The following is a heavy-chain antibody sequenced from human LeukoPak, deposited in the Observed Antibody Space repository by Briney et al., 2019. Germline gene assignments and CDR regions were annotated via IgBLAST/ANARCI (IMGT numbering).Heavy chain of an antibody. J-gene: IGHJ3*02. V-gene: IGHV3-30-3*01. D-gene: IGHD6-19*01. CDR1: GFTFSSYA. CDR2: ISYDGSNK. Sequence: GGSLRLSCAASGFTFSSYAMHWVRQAPGKGLEWVAVISYDGSNKYYADSVKGRFTISRDNSKNTLYLQMNSLRAEDTAVYYCARGNNIAVAGKGAFDIWGQGTMVTVSS. CDR3: ARGNNIAVAGKGAFDI.